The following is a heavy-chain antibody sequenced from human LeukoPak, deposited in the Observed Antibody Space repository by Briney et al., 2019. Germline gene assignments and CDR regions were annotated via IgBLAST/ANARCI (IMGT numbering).Heavy chain of an antibody. CDR3: AKAPELPGSDDAFDI. Sequence: GGSLRPSCAPSGFTPSSYAMSWVRHAPGKGLEWGSAISSSGGSTYYADSVKGRFTISRDNSKNTLYLQMNSLRAEDTAVYYCAKAPELPGSDDAFDIWGQGTMVTVSS. CDR1: GFTPSSYA. CDR2: ISSSGGST. D-gene: IGHD1-26*01. V-gene: IGHV3-23*01. J-gene: IGHJ3*02.